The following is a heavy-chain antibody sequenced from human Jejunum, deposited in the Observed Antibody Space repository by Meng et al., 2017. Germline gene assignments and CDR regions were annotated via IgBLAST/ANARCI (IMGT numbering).Heavy chain of an antibody. CDR1: GGSISSGGYY. D-gene: IGHD3-16*01. CDR3: ARKSLWEGTLGAFDI. Sequence: SETRSLTCTVSGGSISSGGYYWSWVRQHPGKGLEWIGNIYHSGRIYYNPSLKTRLTISVDTSKNQFSLKLSSVTAADTAVYYCARKSLWEGTLGAFDIWGQGTMVTVSS. V-gene: IGHV4-31*03. CDR2: IYHSGRI. J-gene: IGHJ3*02.